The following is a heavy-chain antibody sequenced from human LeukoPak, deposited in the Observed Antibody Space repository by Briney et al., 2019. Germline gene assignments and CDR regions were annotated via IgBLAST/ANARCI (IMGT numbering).Heavy chain of an antibody. CDR3: ARDVGSVCSSTSCYANYYHYMDV. CDR1: GVAFGRYG. Sequence: GGSLGVACGAAGVAFGRYGVSGGRQAPGKGLEGVANIKQDGSEKYYVDSVKGRFTISRDNAKNSLYLQMNSLRAEDTAVYYCARDVGSVCSSTSCYANYYHYMDVWGKGTTVTVSS. J-gene: IGHJ6*03. D-gene: IGHD2-2*01. CDR2: IKQDGSEK. V-gene: IGHV3-7*01.